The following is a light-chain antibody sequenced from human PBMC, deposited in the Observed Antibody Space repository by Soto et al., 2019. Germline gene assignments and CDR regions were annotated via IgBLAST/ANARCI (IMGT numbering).Light chain of an antibody. Sequence: QSALTQPRSMSGSPGQSVTISCSGTGSDIGAYDYVSWYQQHPGKVPKLMIYDVGKRPSGVPDRFSGSKSGTTASLTISGLQAEDGADYYCCAYAGSYSLLFGGGTKLTVL. CDR1: GSDIGAYDY. V-gene: IGLV2-11*01. CDR3: CAYAGSYSLL. CDR2: DVG. J-gene: IGLJ2*01.